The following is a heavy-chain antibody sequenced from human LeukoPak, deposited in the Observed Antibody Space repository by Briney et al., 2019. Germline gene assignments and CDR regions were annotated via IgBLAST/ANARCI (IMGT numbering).Heavy chain of an antibody. V-gene: IGHV3-33*01. D-gene: IGHD1-1*01. CDR2: IWYDGSNK. J-gene: IGHJ4*02. CDR3: ARDQTTVRPLDY. CDR1: GFTFSSYG. Sequence: PGRSLRLSCAASGFTFSSYGMHWVRQAPGKGLEWVAVIWYDGSNKNYADPVKGRFTISRDNSKNTLYLQMNSLRAEDTAVYYCARDQTTVRPLDYWGQGTLVTVSS.